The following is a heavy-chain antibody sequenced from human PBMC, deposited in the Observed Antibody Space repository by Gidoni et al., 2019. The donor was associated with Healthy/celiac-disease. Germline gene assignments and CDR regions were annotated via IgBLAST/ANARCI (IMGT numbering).Heavy chain of an antibody. CDR1: GFTFSSYA. V-gene: IGHV3-23*01. J-gene: IGHJ4*02. D-gene: IGHD3-3*01. CDR3: ATLFDFWSGYGPPDFDY. CDR2: ISGSGGST. Sequence: EVQLLESGGGLVQPGGSLRLSCAASGFTFSSYAMSWVRQAPGKGLEWVSAISGSGGSTYYADSVKGRFTISRDNSKNTLYLQMNSLRAEDTAVYYCATLFDFWSGYGPPDFDYWGQGTLVTVSS.